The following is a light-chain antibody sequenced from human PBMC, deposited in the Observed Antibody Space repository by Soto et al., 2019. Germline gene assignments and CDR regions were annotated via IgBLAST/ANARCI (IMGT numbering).Light chain of an antibody. CDR1: QRISSN. J-gene: IGKJ1*01. CDR3: QHYNNWPPLT. CDR2: GAS. Sequence: EVVMTQSPATLSVSPGERATVSCRAGQRISSNLAWYQQRPGQAPRLLIYGASTSAPGIPARFSGSGSETEFTLTIISLLSEDFAVYYCQHYNNWPPLTFGHGTKVDIK. V-gene: IGKV3-15*01.